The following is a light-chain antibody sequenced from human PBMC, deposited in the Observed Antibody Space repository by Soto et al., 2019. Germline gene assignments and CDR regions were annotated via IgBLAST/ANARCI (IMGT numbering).Light chain of an antibody. J-gene: IGKJ4*01. CDR2: DAS. CDR3: QYRGIWPPGAT. CDR1: QSINNY. Sequence: PGERATLSCRASQSINNYLAWYQQKPGQPPRLLIYDASNRATAIPVRFSVSGSGTDFTLTISSLEPEDSAVYYCQYRGIWPPGATFGGGTKVEIK. V-gene: IGKV3-11*01.